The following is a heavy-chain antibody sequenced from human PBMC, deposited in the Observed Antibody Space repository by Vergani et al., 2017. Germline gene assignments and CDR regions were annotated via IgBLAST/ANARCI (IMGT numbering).Heavy chain of an antibody. Sequence: VRLVESGGGLVQPGGSLRLSCATSGFTLSDYWSWIRQHPGKGLEWIGYIYYSGSTYYNPSLKSRVTISVDTSKNQFSLKLSSVTAADTAVYYCARDSRGSIQPKGFDPWGQGTLVTVSS. J-gene: IGHJ5*02. V-gene: IGHV4-31*02. D-gene: IGHD2-15*01. CDR1: GFTLSDY. CDR3: ARDSRGSIQPKGFDP. CDR2: IYYSGST.